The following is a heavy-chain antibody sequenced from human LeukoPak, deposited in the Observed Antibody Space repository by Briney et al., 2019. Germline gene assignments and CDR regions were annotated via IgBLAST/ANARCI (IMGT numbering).Heavy chain of an antibody. J-gene: IGHJ4*02. D-gene: IGHD3-22*01. V-gene: IGHV4-34*01. CDR3: AREPSYYYDSSGYYNY. Sequence: SETLSLTCAVYGVSFSGYYWSWIRQPPGKGLEWIGEINHSGSTNYNPSLMSRVTISVDTSKNQFSLKLSSVTAADTAVYYCAREPSYYYDSSGYYNYWGQGTLVTVSS. CDR1: GVSFSGYY. CDR2: INHSGST.